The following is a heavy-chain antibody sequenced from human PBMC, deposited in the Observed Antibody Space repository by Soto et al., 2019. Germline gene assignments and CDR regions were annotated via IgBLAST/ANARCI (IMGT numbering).Heavy chain of an antibody. V-gene: IGHV1-69*01. D-gene: IGHD1-26*01. J-gene: IGHJ5*02. CDR2: IIPIFGTA. CDR1: GGTFSSYA. Sequence: QVQLVQSGAEVKKPGSSVKVSCKASGGTFSSYAISWVRQAPGQGLEWMGGIIPIFGTANYAQKFQGRVXXXXDXSRSTAYMELSSLRSEDTAVYYCAREVGATLNWFDPWGQGTLVTVSS. CDR3: AREVGATLNWFDP.